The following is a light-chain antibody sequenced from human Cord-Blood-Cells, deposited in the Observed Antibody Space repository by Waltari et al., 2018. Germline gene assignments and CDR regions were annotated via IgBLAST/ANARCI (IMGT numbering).Light chain of an antibody. CDR1: SSDVGGYNY. CDR2: EVS. J-gene: IGLJ2*01. CDR3: SSYTSSSTPL. Sequence: QSALTQPASVSGSPGQSITISCTGTSSDVGGYNYVSGYQQHPGKAPELMIYEVSKRPSGVSNGCSCSKSGNTAPLTISGLQAANWADYYGSSYTSSSTPLFGGGNKLTVL. V-gene: IGLV2-14*01.